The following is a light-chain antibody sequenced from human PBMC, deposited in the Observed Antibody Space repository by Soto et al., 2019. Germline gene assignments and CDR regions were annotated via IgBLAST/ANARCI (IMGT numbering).Light chain of an antibody. CDR3: QIWGTGYSI. V-gene: IGLV4-69*01. Sequence: QAVVTQSPSASASLGASVRLTCTLSSGHSSYAIAWHQQQPEKGPRFLMKLNSDGSHTKGDGIPDRFSGSSSGAERYLTISSLQSEDEADYHCQIWGTGYSIFGGGTKLTVL. CDR2: LNSDGSH. J-gene: IGLJ2*01. CDR1: SGHSSYA.